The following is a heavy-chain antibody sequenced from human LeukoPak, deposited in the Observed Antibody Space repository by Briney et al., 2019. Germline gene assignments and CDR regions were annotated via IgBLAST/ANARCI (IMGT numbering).Heavy chain of an antibody. J-gene: IGHJ6*02. Sequence: LGGSLRLSCAASGFTLSNHWMTWVRQVPGRGPEWVANVNRDGSETYYLDSVKGRFTISRDNAKNSLYLQMNSLRAEDTALYHCARNNGMDVWGQGTTVIVSS. CDR1: GFTLSNHW. V-gene: IGHV3-7*03. CDR2: VNRDGSET. CDR3: ARNNGMDV.